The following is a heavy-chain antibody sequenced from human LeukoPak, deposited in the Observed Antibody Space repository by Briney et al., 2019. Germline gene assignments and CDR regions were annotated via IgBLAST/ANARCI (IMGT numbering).Heavy chain of an antibody. Sequence: GGSLRLSCAASGFTFSSYGMSWVRQAPGKGLEWVSAITGSGDSTYYADSVKGRFTISRDNSKNTLYLQMNSLRAEDTAVYYCAKDAGPTVDYFDYWGQGILVTVSS. CDR3: AKDAGPTVDYFDY. J-gene: IGHJ4*02. V-gene: IGHV3-23*01. CDR2: ITGSGDST. D-gene: IGHD4-17*01. CDR1: GFTFSSYG.